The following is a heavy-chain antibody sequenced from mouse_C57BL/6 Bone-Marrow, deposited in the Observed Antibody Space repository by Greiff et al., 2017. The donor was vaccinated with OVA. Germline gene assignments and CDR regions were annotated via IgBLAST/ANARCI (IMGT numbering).Heavy chain of an antibody. CDR2: IRNKANGYTT. D-gene: IGHD2-3*01. CDR3: ARGGWSLFAY. Sequence: EVKLQESGGGLVQPGGSLSLSCAASGFTFTDYYMSWVRQPPGKALEWLGFIRNKANGYTTEYSASVKGRFTISSENSQSILYLQRKARRAEDRATYYCARGGWSLFAYWGQGTLVTVSA. V-gene: IGHV7-3*01. J-gene: IGHJ3*01. CDR1: GFTFTDYY.